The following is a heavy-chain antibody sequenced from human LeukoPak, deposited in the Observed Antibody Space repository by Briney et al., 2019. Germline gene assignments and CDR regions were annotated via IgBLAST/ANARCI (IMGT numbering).Heavy chain of an antibody. V-gene: IGHV1-18*01. J-gene: IGHJ6*03. Sequence: SVKVSCKASGYTFTSYGISWVRQAPGQGLEWMGWISAYNGNTNYAQKLQGRVTMTTDTSTSTAYMELRSLRSDDTAVYYCARGELGIPRDYYYYYMDVWGKGTTVTVSS. CDR2: ISAYNGNT. CDR3: ARGELGIPRDYYYYYMDV. CDR1: GYTFTSYG. D-gene: IGHD7-27*01.